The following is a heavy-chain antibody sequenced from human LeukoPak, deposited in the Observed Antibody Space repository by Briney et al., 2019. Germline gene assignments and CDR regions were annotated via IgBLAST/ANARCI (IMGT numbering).Heavy chain of an antibody. V-gene: IGHV3-49*04. D-gene: IGHD3-3*01. CDR3: TRKGNDIWSGNSGWFDP. Sequence: GGSLRLSCTASGFTFGDYAMSWVRQAPGKGLEWVGFIRSKAYGGTTEYAASVKGRFTISRDDSKSIAYLQMNSLKTEDTAVYYCTRKGNDIWSGNSGWFDPWGQGTLVTVSS. CDR1: GFTFGDYA. J-gene: IGHJ5*02. CDR2: IRSKAYGGTT.